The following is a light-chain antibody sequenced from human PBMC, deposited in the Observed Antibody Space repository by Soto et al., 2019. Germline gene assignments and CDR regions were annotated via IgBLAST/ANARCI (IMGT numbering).Light chain of an antibody. CDR1: QSISDW. CDR3: HQYNFYPRT. Sequence: DIQMTQSPPTLSASVGDRVTITCRASQSISDWLAWYQQRPGKAPNLLIYKASRLESAGPSRFSGSGSGTEFTLTISSLQPDDVATDYFHQYNFYPRTFGQGTKVEIK. J-gene: IGKJ1*01. CDR2: KAS. V-gene: IGKV1-5*03.